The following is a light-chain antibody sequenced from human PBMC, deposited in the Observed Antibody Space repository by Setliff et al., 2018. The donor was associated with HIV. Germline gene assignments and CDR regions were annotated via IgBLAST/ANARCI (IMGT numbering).Light chain of an antibody. CDR2: EVN. J-gene: IGLJ1*01. CDR1: SSDVGGYKY. Sequence: QSALTQPAPVSGSPGQSITISCTGTSSDVGGYKYVYWYQQHPGKAPKLMIYEVNNRPSGISNRFSGSKSGNTASLTISGLQAEDEADYYCSSYTSSNTLVFGTGTKVTVL. CDR3: SSYTSSNTLV. V-gene: IGLV2-14*01.